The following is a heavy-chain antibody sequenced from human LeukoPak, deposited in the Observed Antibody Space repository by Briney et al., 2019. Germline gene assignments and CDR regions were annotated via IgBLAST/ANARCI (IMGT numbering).Heavy chain of an antibody. V-gene: IGHV3-23*01. CDR1: GFTFSSYA. Sequence: GGSLRLSCAASGFTFSSYAMSWVRQAPGKGLEWVSAISGSGGSTYYADSVKGRFTISRDNAKNSLYLQMNSLRAEDTAVYYCARESGYEIDYWGQGTLVTVSS. CDR3: ARESGYEIDY. CDR2: ISGSGGST. J-gene: IGHJ4*02. D-gene: IGHD5-12*01.